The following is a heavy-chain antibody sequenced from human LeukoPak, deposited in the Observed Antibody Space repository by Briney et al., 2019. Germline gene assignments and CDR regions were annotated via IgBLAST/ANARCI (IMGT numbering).Heavy chain of an antibody. CDR3: AKFSYGSGSYQDY. CDR2: ISGSGGST. CDR1: GFTFSSYA. J-gene: IGHJ4*02. Sequence: GGSLRLSCAASGFTFSSYAMSWVRQAPGKGLEWVSAISGSGGSTYYADSAKGRFTISRDNSKNTLYLQMNSLRAEDTAVYYCAKFSYGSGSYQDYWGQGTLVTVSS. V-gene: IGHV3-23*01. D-gene: IGHD3-10*01.